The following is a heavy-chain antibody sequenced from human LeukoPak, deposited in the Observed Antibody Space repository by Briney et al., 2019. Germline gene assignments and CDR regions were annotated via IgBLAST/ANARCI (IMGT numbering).Heavy chain of an antibody. D-gene: IGHD3-22*01. CDR3: ARHSYYYDSSGYRRYFDY. CDR2: IYSSGST. CDR1: GVSISSSSYY. V-gene: IGHV4-39*01. Sequence: SETLSLTCNVSGVSISSSSYYWGWIRQPPGKGLEWIGSIYSSGSTYYNSSLKSRVTISVDTSKNQFSLKLSSVTAADTAVYYCARHSYYYDSSGYRRYFDYWGQGTLVTVSS. J-gene: IGHJ4*02.